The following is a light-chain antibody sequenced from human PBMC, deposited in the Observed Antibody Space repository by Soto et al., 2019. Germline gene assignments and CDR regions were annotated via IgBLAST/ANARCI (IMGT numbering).Light chain of an antibody. J-gene: IGKJ4*01. CDR1: QDIRHY. V-gene: IGKV1-33*01. CDR3: QQTNSFPLT. Sequence: DIKKMQSKCPQSAAGRDRVTATSQASQDIRHYLNWYPQKPGKAPKLLIYDASDLETGVPSRFSGSGSGTDCTFTINSLQPEDLATYFCQQTNSFPLTIGGGSQVDIK. CDR2: DAS.